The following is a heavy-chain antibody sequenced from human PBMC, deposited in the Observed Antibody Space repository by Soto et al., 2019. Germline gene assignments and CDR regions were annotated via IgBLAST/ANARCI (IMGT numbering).Heavy chain of an antibody. CDR3: ARGDYYDSSSLDY. J-gene: IGHJ4*02. D-gene: IGHD3-22*01. V-gene: IGHV4-39*01. CDR1: GGSISSSSYY. CDR2: IYYSGST. Sequence: QLQLQESGPGLVKPSETLSLTCTVSGGSISSSSYYWGWIRQPPGKGLEWIGSIYYSGSTYYNPSLKSRVTISVDTSKNQFSLKLSSVTAADTAVYYCARGDYYDSSSLDYWGQGTLVTVSS.